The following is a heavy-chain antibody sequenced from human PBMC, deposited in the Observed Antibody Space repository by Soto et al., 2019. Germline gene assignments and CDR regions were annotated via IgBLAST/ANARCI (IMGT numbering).Heavy chain of an antibody. CDR3: ARGRGYSDDANYYYFDMDV. D-gene: IGHD5-18*01. Sequence: QVQLVQSGAEVKKPGSSVTVSCKASGGTFNNYPITWVRQAPVERLEWMGGSIPIFGTANYAQKFQGRVKINVDESTSTAYMELSSLRSEDTAVYYFARGRGYSDDANYYYFDMDVWGQGTTVNVSS. V-gene: IGHV1-69*19. J-gene: IGHJ6*02. CDR1: GGTFNNYP. CDR2: SIPIFGTA.